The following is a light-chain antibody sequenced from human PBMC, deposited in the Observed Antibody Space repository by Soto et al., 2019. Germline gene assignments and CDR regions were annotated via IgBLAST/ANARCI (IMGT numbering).Light chain of an antibody. CDR2: AAS. V-gene: IGKV1-39*01. J-gene: IGKJ2*01. CDR3: QQSYSTPQT. CDR1: QSISSY. Sequence: DIQMTQSPSSLSASVGDRVTITCRASQSISSYLNWYQQKPGKAPKLLIYAASSLQSGVPSRFSGSGSGTDFTRTISSLQPEDFATYYCQQSYSTPQTFGHGTKLEIK.